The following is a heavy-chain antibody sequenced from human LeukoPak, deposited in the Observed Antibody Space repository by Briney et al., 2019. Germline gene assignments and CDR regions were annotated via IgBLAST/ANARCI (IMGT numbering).Heavy chain of an antibody. V-gene: IGHV3-11*06. D-gene: IGHD1-14*01. CDR2: ISGSSRYT. J-gene: IGHJ4*02. CDR3: ARRKDSPAY. Sequence: PGGSLRLSCAASGFTFSDYYMSWIRQAPGKGLEWVAYISGSSRYTDYADSVKGRFTISRDNAKKSLYLQMSSLRAEDTAVYYCARRKDSPAYWGQGTLVTVSS. CDR1: GFTFSDYY.